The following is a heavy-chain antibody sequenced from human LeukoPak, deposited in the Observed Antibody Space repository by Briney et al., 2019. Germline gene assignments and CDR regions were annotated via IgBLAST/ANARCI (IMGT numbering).Heavy chain of an antibody. CDR2: ISSSSSYI. D-gene: IGHD1-26*01. J-gene: IGHJ4*02. Sequence: GGSLRLSCAASGFTFSSYAMSWVRQAPGKGLEWVSSISSSSSYIYYADSVKGRFTISRDNAKNSLYLQMNSLRAEDTAVYYCARVGKSDRHYWGQGTLVTVSS. CDR1: GFTFSSYA. V-gene: IGHV3-21*01. CDR3: ARVGKSDRHY.